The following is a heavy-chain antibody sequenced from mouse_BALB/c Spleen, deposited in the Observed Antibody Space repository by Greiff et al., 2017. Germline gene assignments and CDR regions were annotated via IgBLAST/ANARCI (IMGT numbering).Heavy chain of an antibody. Sequence: QVHVKQSGAELAKPGASVKMSCKASGYTFTSYWMHWVKQRPGQGLEWIGYINPSTGYTEYNQKFKDKATLTADKSSSTAYMQLSSLTSEDSAVYYCARGYYGNSPFAYWGQGTLVTVSA. CDR1: GYTFTSYW. J-gene: IGHJ3*01. CDR3: ARGYYGNSPFAY. D-gene: IGHD2-1*01. V-gene: IGHV1-7*01. CDR2: INPSTGYT.